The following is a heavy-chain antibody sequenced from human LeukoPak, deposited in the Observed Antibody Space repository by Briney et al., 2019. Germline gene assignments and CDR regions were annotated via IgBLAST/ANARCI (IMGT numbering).Heavy chain of an antibody. D-gene: IGHD5-12*01. CDR2: IWYDGNNK. J-gene: IGHJ4*02. Sequence: PGRSLRLSCAASGFIFNNYGMHWVRQAPGKGLEWVAVIWYDGNNKYYADSVKGRFTISRDNSKNTLYLQMNSLRAEDTAVYYCVRDPYEAYWGQGTLVTVSS. CDR3: VRDPYEAY. CDR1: GFIFNNYG. V-gene: IGHV3-33*01.